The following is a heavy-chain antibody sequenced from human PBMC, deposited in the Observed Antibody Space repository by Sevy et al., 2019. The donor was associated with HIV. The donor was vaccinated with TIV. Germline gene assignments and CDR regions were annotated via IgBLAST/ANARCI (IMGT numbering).Heavy chain of an antibody. Sequence: GGSLRLSCAVSGFSFDSYGMTWVRQAPGKGLEWVSGISGSGTRTYYADSVKGRFSISRDNFKNRLYLQMNSLRSEDTGLYYCGKGGGGHYDPDEIGYYFYYYNMDVWGKGTTVTVSS. CDR1: GFSFDSYG. CDR3: GKGGGGHYDPDEIGYYFYYYNMDV. V-gene: IGHV3-23*01. D-gene: IGHD3-22*01. CDR2: ISGSGTRT. J-gene: IGHJ6*03.